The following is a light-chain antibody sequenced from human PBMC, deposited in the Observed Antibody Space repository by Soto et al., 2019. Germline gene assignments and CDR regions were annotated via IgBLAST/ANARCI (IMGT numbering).Light chain of an antibody. CDR2: TAS. V-gene: IGKV1-39*01. J-gene: IGKJ1*01. CDR1: QSISTY. Sequence: DIQMTQSPSFLSASVGDRVTITCRASQSISTYLNGYQQKPGKAPKLLIYTASGLQGGVPSRFSGSGSGTDFTLTISSLQPEDFATYYCQQSYATHPFGQGTRVEIK. CDR3: QQSYATHP.